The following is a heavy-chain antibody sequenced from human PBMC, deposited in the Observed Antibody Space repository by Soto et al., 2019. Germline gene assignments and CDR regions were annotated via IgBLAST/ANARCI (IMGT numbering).Heavy chain of an antibody. CDR2: IYYSGST. D-gene: IGHD4-17*01. CDR3: AMGVTTLYYFDY. Sequence: SETLSLTCTVSGGSISSYYWSWIRQPPGKGLEWIGYIYYSGSTNYNPSLKSRVTISVDTSKNQFSLKLSSVTAADTAEYYCAMGVTTLYYFDYWGQGTLVTVSS. V-gene: IGHV4-59*01. J-gene: IGHJ4*02. CDR1: GGSISSYY.